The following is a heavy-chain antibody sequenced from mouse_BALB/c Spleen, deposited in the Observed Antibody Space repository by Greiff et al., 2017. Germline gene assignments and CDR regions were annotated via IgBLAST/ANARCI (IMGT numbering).Heavy chain of an antibody. J-gene: IGHJ3*01. V-gene: IGHV5-4*02. Sequence: EVKLVESGGGLVKPGGSLKLSCAASGFTFSDYYMYWVRQTPEKRLEWVATISDGGSYTYYPDSVKGRFTISRDNAKNNLYRQMSSLKSEDTAMYYCARGSTMITTWGYWGQGTLVTVSA. CDR2: ISDGGSYT. D-gene: IGHD2-4*01. CDR1: GFTFSDYY. CDR3: ARGSTMITTWGY.